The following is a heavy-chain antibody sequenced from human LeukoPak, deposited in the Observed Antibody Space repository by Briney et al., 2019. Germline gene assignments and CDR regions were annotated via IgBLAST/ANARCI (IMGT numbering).Heavy chain of an antibody. CDR2: ISYDGSNK. V-gene: IGHV3-30-3*01. D-gene: IGHD6-13*01. J-gene: IGHJ6*02. CDR1: GFTFSSYA. Sequence: PGRSLRLSCAASGFTFSSYAMHWVRQAPGKGLEWVAVISYDGSNKYYADSVKGRFTISRDNSKNTLYLQMNSLRAEDTAVYYCARDDSRYSYYYGMDVWGQGTTVTVSS. CDR3: ARDDSRYSYYYGMDV.